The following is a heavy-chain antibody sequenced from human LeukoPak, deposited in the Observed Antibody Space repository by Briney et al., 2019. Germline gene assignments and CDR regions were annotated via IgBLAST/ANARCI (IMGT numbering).Heavy chain of an antibody. CDR2: INPSGGST. V-gene: IGHV1-46*01. D-gene: IGHD4-11*01. Sequence: ASVKVSCKASGYTFTSYYIHWVRQAPGQGLEWMGIINPSGGSTNYAQRFQGRVTMTRDTSTSTVYMELSSLRSEDSAVYYCARWTTTYLDYWGQGTLVTVSS. CDR3: ARWTTTYLDY. J-gene: IGHJ4*02. CDR1: GYTFTSYY.